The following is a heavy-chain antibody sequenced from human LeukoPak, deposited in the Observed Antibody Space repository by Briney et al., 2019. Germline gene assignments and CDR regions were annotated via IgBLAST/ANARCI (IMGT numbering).Heavy chain of an antibody. D-gene: IGHD3-22*01. CDR2: INHSGST. CDR1: GGSFSGYY. Sequence: SETLSLTCAVYGGSFSGYYWSWIRQPPGEGLEWIGEINHSGSTNYNPSLKSRVTISVDTSKNQFSLKLSSVTAADTAVYYCASGGVYYYDSSGYTGDYWGQGTLVTVSS. V-gene: IGHV4-34*01. CDR3: ASGGVYYYDSSGYTGDY. J-gene: IGHJ4*02.